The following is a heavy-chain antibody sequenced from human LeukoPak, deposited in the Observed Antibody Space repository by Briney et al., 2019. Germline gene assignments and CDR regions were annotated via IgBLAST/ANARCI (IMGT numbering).Heavy chain of an antibody. CDR3: GRDCRGRTCYFNY. CDR1: GYTFASYG. J-gene: IGHJ4*02. D-gene: IGHD2-15*01. CDR2: ISGYNGNR. Sequence: ASVKVSCKATGYTFASYGISGVRQAPGQGLEWMGWISGYNGNRNYAQKFQGRVTLTTDTSTSTAYMELRSLTSDDPAIYYCGRDCRGRTCYFNYWVQGTLVTVSS. V-gene: IGHV1-18*01.